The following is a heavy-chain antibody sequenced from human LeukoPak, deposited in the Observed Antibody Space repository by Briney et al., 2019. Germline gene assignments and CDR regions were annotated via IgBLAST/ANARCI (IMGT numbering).Heavy chain of an antibody. D-gene: IGHD4-11*01. CDR2: IIPIFGTA. V-gene: IGHV1-69*13. Sequence: SVKVSCKASGGTFSSYAISWVRQAPGQGLEWMGGIIPIFGTANYAQKFQGRVTITADGSTSTAYIELSSLRSEDTAVYYCARDKLETVSFRWFDPWGQGTLVTVSS. CDR1: GGTFSSYA. CDR3: ARDKLETVSFRWFDP. J-gene: IGHJ5*02.